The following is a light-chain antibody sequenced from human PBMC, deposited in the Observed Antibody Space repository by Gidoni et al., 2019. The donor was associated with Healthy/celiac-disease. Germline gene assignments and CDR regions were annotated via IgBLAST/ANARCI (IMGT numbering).Light chain of an antibody. CDR2: AVS. CDR1: SSAVGGYNY. Sequence: QSALTQPASVSGSPGQSITISCTGNSSAVGGYNYVSWYQQHQGKAPKLMIYAVSNRPSGVSNRFSGSKSGITASLTISGLQAEDEADYYCSSYTSSSTLGVVFGGGTKLTVL. J-gene: IGLJ2*01. CDR3: SSYTSSSTLGVV. V-gene: IGLV2-14*03.